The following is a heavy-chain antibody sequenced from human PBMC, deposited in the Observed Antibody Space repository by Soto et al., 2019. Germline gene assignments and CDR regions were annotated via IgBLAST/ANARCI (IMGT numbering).Heavy chain of an antibody. CDR1: GGSITSGAYY. CDR3: ARYYFDSSGYSNWFDP. CDR2: IHYSGRT. D-gene: IGHD3-22*01. J-gene: IGHJ5*02. V-gene: IGHV4-31*11. Sequence: SETLSLTCAVSGGSITSGAYYWTWIRQHPGKGLEWIGYIHYSGRTYYNPSLKSRVTISVDTSNNQFSLKLSSVTAADTAVYYCARYYFDSSGYSNWFDPWGQGTLVTVSS.